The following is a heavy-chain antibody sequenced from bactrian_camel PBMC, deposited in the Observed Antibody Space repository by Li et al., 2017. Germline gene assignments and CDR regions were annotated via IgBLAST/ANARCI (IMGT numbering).Heavy chain of an antibody. CDR3: AAGGVIDGGPKCFQGGI. J-gene: IGHJ4*01. Sequence: VQLVESGGGSAQAGGSLRLSCAASGFTFSVYDMSWVRQAPGKGLEWVSAISSGGSSTYYADSVKGRFTISQVNAKNSLYLQMDNLKPEDTAVYYCAAGGVIDGGPKCFQGGIWGRGTQVTVS. D-gene: IGHD5*01. CDR2: ISSGGSST. CDR1: GFTFSVYD. V-gene: IGHV3S40*01.